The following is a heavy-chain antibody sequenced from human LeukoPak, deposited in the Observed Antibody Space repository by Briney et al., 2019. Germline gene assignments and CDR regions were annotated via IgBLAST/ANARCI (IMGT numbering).Heavy chain of an antibody. Sequence: ASVKVSCKASGYTFTTYAMHWVRQAPGQRLEWMGWINAGNGNTKYSQKFQARVTITRDTSASTAYMELSSLRSEDTAVYYCARLGSSSWYFDYWGQGTLVTVSS. CDR1: GYTFTTYA. D-gene: IGHD6-13*01. CDR2: INAGNGNT. V-gene: IGHV1-3*01. CDR3: ARLGSSSWYFDY. J-gene: IGHJ4*02.